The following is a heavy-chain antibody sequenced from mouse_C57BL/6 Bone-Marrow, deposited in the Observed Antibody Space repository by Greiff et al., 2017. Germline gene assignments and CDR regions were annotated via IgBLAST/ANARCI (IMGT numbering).Heavy chain of an antibody. D-gene: IGHD1-1*01. CDR3: ARGGYGYAMDY. V-gene: IGHV1-81*01. CDR1: GYTFTSYG. J-gene: IGHJ4*01. Sequence: VQLQESGAELARPGASVKLSCKASGYTFTSYGISWVKQRTGQGLEWIGEIYPRSGNTYYNEKFKGKATLTADKSSSTAYMELRSLTSEDSAVYVCARGGYGYAMDYWGQGTSVTVSS. CDR2: IYPRSGNT.